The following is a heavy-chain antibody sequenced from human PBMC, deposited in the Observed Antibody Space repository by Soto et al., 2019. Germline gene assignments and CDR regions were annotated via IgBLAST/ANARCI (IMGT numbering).Heavy chain of an antibody. J-gene: IGHJ5*02. Sequence: EVQLLESGGGLVQPGGSLRLSCAASGFTFSTYAMSWVRQAPGKGLEWVSAISGTGGSTYYADSVKGRFTSSRDNSVNTLYLQMNSLRAEDTAVYYCAKNWDTTSSSSSPWGQGTLVTVSS. V-gene: IGHV3-23*01. D-gene: IGHD6-6*01. CDR1: GFTFSTYA. CDR2: ISGTGGST. CDR3: AKNWDTTSSSSSP.